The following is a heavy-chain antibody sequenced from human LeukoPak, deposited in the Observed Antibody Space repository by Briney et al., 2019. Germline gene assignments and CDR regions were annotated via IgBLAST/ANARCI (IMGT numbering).Heavy chain of an antibody. CDR1: GGTFSSYA. CDR2: IIPIFGTA. CDR3: ARDHRSYGHGGFDY. J-gene: IGHJ4*02. V-gene: IGHV1-69*01. D-gene: IGHD5-18*01. Sequence: VASVKVSCKASGGTFSSYAISWVRQAPGQGLEWMGGIIPIFGTANYAQKFQGRVTITADESTSTAYMELSSLRSEDTAEYYCARDHRSYGHGGFDYWGQGTLVTVSS.